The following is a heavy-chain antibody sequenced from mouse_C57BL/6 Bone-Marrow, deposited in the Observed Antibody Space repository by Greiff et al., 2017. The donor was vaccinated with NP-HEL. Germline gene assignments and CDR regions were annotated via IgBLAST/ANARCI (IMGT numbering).Heavy chain of an antibody. V-gene: IGHV1-81*01. Sequence: QVQLQQSGAELARPGASVKLSCKASGYTFTSYGISWVKQRTGQGLEWIGEIYPRSGNTYYNEKFKGKATLTADKSSSTAYMELRSLTSEDSAVYFCARPHYDSSPWFAYWGQGTLVTVSA. CDR1: GYTFTSYG. CDR3: ARPHYDSSPWFAY. D-gene: IGHD1-1*01. CDR2: IYPRSGNT. J-gene: IGHJ3*01.